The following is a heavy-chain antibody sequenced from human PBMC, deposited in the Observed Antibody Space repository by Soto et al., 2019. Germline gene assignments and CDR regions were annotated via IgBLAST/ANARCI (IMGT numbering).Heavy chain of an antibody. D-gene: IGHD5-12*01. CDR2: IWYDGSNK. CDR1: GVNFSSYW. V-gene: IGHV3-33*08. J-gene: IGHJ4*02. CDR3: ARGRRDGYNLYYFDY. Sequence: PLRLSYVVSGVNFSSYWMNWVRQAPGKGLEWVAVIWYDGSNKYYADPVKGRFTISRDNSKNTLYLQMNSLRAEDTAVYYCARGRRDGYNLYYFDYWGQGTLVTVSS.